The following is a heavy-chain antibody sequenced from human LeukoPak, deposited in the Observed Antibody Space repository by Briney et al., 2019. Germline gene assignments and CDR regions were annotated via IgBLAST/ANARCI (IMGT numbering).Heavy chain of an antibody. D-gene: IGHD3-10*01. J-gene: IGHJ4*02. CDR3: ARERSILWFGEGIGFDY. CDR1: GYTFTGYY. CDR2: INPSSGGT. V-gene: IGHV1-2*02. Sequence: ASVKVSCRASGYTFTGYYMHWVRQAPGQGLEWMGWINPSSGGTNYAQKFQGRVTMTRDTSISTAYMELSRLRSDDTAVYYCARERSILWFGEGIGFDYWGQGTLVTVSS.